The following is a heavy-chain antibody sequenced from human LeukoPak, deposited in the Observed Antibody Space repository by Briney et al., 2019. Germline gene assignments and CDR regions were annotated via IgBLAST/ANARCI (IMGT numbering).Heavy chain of an antibody. Sequence: SVKVSCKASGGTFSSYAISWVRQAPGQGLEWMGGIIPIFGTANYAQKFQGRVTITADESTSTAYMELSSLRSEDTAVYYCASDIVGASLNWFDPWGQGTLVTVSS. CDR1: GGTFSSYA. J-gene: IGHJ5*02. CDR3: ASDIVGASLNWFDP. V-gene: IGHV1-69*13. D-gene: IGHD1-26*01. CDR2: IIPIFGTA.